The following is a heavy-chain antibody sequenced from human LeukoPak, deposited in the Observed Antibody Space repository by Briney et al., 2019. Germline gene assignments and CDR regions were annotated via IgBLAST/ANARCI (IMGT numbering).Heavy chain of an antibody. J-gene: IGHJ4*02. CDR3: ARHIPGNPYFDY. CDR1: GGSISSYY. V-gene: IGHV4-59*08. Sequence: PSETLSLTCTVSGGSISSYYWSWIRQPPGKGLEWIGYIYYSGSTNYNPSLKSRVTISVETSKNQFSLKLRSVTAADTAVYYCARHIPGNPYFDYWGQGTLVTVSS. CDR2: IYYSGST. D-gene: IGHD2/OR15-2a*01.